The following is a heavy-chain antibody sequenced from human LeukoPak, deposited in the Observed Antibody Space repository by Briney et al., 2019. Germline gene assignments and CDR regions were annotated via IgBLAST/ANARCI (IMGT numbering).Heavy chain of an antibody. V-gene: IGHV3-48*03. CDR3: ARESLGGYFDWLSPFDY. CDR2: ISSSGSTI. J-gene: IGHJ4*02. CDR1: GFTFSSYE. Sequence: GGALRLSCAASGFTFSSYEMNWGREAPGKGLEWGSYISSSGSTIYYADSVKGRFTISRDNAKNSLYLQMNSLRAEDTAVYYCARESLGGYFDWLSPFDYWGQGTLVTVSS. D-gene: IGHD3-9*01.